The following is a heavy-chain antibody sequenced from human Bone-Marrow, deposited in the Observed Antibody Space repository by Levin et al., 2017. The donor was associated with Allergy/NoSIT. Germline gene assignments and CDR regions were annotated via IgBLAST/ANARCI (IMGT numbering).Heavy chain of an antibody. J-gene: IGHJ4*02. CDR3: ARDTNFDASGYRSFLY. CDR1: GLTVSTYG. D-gene: IGHD3-22*01. CDR2: ISGSSDTI. V-gene: IGHV3-48*02. Sequence: GGSLRLSCAATGLTVSTYGMNWVRQAPGKGLEWVSYISGSSDTIYYADSVKGRFTVSRDNAKNSLFLQMNSLRDQDTAVYYCARDTNFDASGYRSFLYWGQGTLVTVSS.